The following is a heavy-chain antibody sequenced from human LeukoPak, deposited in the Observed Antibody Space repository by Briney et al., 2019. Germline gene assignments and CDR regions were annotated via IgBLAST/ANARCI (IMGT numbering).Heavy chain of an antibody. Sequence: SQTLSLTCAISGDSFSSNSAAWNWIRQSPSRGLEWLGRTYYRSKWYNEYAASVKSRITINTDTSKNQFFLQLNSVTPEDTAVYYCASQHFAYWGQGALVTVAS. CDR3: ASQHFAY. V-gene: IGHV6-1*01. CDR2: TYYRSKWYN. J-gene: IGHJ4*02. CDR1: GDSFSSNSAA.